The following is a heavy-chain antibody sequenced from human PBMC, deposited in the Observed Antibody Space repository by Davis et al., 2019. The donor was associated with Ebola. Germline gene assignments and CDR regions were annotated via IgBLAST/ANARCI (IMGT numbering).Heavy chain of an antibody. CDR3: ARESDSGPGYFDP. D-gene: IGHD6-19*01. J-gene: IGHJ5*02. V-gene: IGHV4-59*01. CDR1: GGSISSYY. Sequence: MPSETLSLTCTVSGGSISSYYWSWIRQPPGKGLEWIGYIYYSGTTKYHPSLESRVTISVDTSNNLFSLKLRSVSAADTAVYYCARESDSGPGYFDPWGQGALVTVSS. CDR2: IYYSGTT.